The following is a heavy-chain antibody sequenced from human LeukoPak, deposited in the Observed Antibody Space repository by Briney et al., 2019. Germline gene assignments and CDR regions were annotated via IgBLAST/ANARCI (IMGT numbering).Heavy chain of an antibody. D-gene: IGHD3-9*01. J-gene: IGHJ6*02. CDR2: ITPNSGGT. CDR3: ARWFTITSGDYDILTSSYHRGMDV. CDR1: GYAFTGYN. Sequence: ASVKVSCKASGYAFTGYNIHWVRQAPGQGLEWMGWITPNSGGTNYAQKFQGRVTMTRDMSISTAYMELSRLTSDDTAVYYCARWFTITSGDYDILTSSYHRGMDVWGQGTTVTVSS. V-gene: IGHV1-2*02.